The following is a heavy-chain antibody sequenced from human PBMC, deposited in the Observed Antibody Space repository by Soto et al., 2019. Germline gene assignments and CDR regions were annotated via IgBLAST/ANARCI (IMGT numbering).Heavy chain of an antibody. V-gene: IGHV1-69*13. CDR2: IIPIFGTT. CDR1: GYTFTGYA. Sequence: GASVKVSCKASGYTFTGYAISWVRQAPGQGLEWMGGIIPIFGTTNYAEKVQGSVTTTEAESTTTAYMELSRRRSDATAVYCWARDRVAEYSYSHGYYYYYYGMDVWGQGATVTVSS. D-gene: IGHD5-18*01. J-gene: IGHJ6*02. CDR3: ARDRVAEYSYSHGYYYYYYGMDV.